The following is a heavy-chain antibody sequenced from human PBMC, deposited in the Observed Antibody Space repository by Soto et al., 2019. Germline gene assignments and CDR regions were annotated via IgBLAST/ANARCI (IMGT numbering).Heavy chain of an antibody. V-gene: IGHV4-34*01. Sequence: SETLSLTCAVYGGSFSGYYWSWIRQPPGKGLEWIGEINHSGSTNYNPSLKSRVTISVDTSKNQFSLKLSSVTAADTAVYYCAREGSGWKTEYFQHWGQGTLVTVSS. CDR1: GGSFSGYY. CDR2: INHSGST. J-gene: IGHJ1*01. D-gene: IGHD6-19*01. CDR3: AREGSGWKTEYFQH.